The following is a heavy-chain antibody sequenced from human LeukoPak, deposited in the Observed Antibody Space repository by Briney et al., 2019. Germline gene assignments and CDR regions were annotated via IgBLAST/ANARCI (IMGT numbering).Heavy chain of an antibody. V-gene: IGHV3-23*01. CDR3: AKSQYGDSHYLGDS. J-gene: IGHJ4*02. CDR1: GFSFSSYA. CDR2: IRAGGDTT. D-gene: IGHD1-26*01. Sequence: AGGSLRLSCAASGFSFSSYAMNWVRQAPGMGLEWVSSIRAGGDTTFYTDSVKGRFTISRDNFKSTLYLQLNSLTADDTAVYYCAKSQYGDSHYLGDSWGRGSLVIVSS.